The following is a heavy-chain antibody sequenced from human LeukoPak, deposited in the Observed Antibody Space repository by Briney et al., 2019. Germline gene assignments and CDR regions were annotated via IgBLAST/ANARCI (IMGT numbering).Heavy chain of an antibody. J-gene: IGHJ6*02. D-gene: IGHD3-3*01. Sequence: GGSLRLSCAASGFTFSSYAMSWVRQAPGKGLEWVSAISGSGGSTYYADSVKGRFTISRDNSKNTLYLQMNSLRAEDTAVYYCARAKTPIFGVVIAGVYYYYGMDVWGQGTTVTVSS. CDR3: ARAKTPIFGVVIAGVYYYYGMDV. CDR2: ISGSGGST. V-gene: IGHV3-23*01. CDR1: GFTFSSYA.